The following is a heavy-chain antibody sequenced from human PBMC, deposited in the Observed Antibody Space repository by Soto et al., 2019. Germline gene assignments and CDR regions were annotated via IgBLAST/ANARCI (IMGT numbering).Heavy chain of an antibody. CDR1: GFTFSSYA. J-gene: IGHJ3*02. CDR2: ISGSGGST. CDR3: AKVASVRFLEWLSPGRAFDI. V-gene: IGHV3-23*01. Sequence: SCTASGFTFSSYAMSWVRQAPGKGLEGVSAISGSGGSTYYADSVKGRFTISRDNSKNTLYLQMNSLRAEDTAVYYCAKVASVRFLEWLSPGRAFDIWGQGTMVTVSS. D-gene: IGHD3-3*01.